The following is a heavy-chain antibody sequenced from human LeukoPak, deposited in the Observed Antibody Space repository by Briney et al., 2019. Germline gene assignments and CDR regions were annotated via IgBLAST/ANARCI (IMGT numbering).Heavy chain of an antibody. CDR2: IYYSGST. CDR3: ARDGPDILTGYYFFDY. Sequence: SQTLSLTCTVSGGSISSGDYYWSWIRQPPGKGLEWIGYIYYSGSTYYNPSLKSRVTISVDTSKNQFSLKLSSVTAADTAVYYCARDGPDILTGYYFFDYWGQGTLVTVSP. CDR1: GGSISSGDYY. V-gene: IGHV4-30-4*01. D-gene: IGHD3-9*01. J-gene: IGHJ4*02.